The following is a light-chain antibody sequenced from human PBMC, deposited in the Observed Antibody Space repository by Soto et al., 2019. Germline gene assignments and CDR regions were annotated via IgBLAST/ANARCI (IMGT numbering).Light chain of an antibody. Sequence: QSVLTQPPSVSAAPGETVTISCSGSTSNIGSHYVSWYQQFPRTAPKLLIYDDDRRPSGMPDRFSGSKSGTSATLGITGLQTGDEADYYCATWDSSLNVVLFGGGTKPTVL. CDR2: DDD. CDR1: TSNIGSHY. V-gene: IGLV1-51*01. J-gene: IGLJ2*01. CDR3: ATWDSSLNVVL.